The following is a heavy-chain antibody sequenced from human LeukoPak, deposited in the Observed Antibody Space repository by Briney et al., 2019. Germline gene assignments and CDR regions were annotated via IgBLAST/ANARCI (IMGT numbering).Heavy chain of an antibody. CDR1: GYTFTSYG. CDR2: SSAYNGNT. CDR3: ARDMVRGVWNP. D-gene: IGHD3-10*01. Sequence: AAVKVTFKSSGYTFTSYGISWVRLAPGQGKEWMGWSSAYNGNTNYAQKLQGRVTMTTDTSTSTAYMELRSLRSDDTAVYYCARDMVRGVWNPWGQGTLVTVSS. V-gene: IGHV1-18*01. J-gene: IGHJ5*02.